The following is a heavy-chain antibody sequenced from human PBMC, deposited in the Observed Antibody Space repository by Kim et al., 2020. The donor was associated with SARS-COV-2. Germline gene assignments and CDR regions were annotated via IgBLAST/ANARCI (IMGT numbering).Heavy chain of an antibody. J-gene: IGHJ4*02. CDR2: IIAYNGTA. D-gene: IGHD3-3*01. CDR3: ARDACITIFVVVIAACDYFDY. CDR1: GDTFTNYG. Sequence: ASVKVSCKASGDTFTNYGISWVRQAPGQGLEWMGWIIAYNGTANYAQKLQGRVTITTDTSTSTAYMELRSLRSDDTAVYYCARDACITIFVVVIAACDYFDYWGQGTLVTVSS. V-gene: IGHV1-18*01.